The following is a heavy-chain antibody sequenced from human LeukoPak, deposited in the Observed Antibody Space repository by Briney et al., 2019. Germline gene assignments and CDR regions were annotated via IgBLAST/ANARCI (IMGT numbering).Heavy chain of an antibody. Sequence: ASVTVSCKATGYTFTSNYIHWVRQAPGQGLEWMGMIYPRDGSTSYAQKFQGRVTVTRDTSTSTVHMELSGLRSEDTAVYYCARDQEGFDYWGQGTLVTVSS. J-gene: IGHJ4*02. CDR2: IYPRDGST. CDR1: GYTFTSNY. CDR3: ARDQEGFDY. V-gene: IGHV1-46*01.